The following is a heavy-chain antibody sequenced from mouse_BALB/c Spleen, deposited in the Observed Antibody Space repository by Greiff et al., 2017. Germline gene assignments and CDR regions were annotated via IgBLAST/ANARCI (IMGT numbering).Heavy chain of an antibody. CDR1: GYTFSSYW. V-gene: IGHV1-9*01. Sequence: VQLQQSGAELMKPGASVKISCKATGYTFSSYWIEWVKQRPGHGLEWIGEILPGSGSTNYNEKFKGKATFTADTSSNTAYMQLSSLTSEDSAVYYCARGGITTVVHYWGQGTTLTVSS. J-gene: IGHJ2*01. D-gene: IGHD1-1*01. CDR3: ARGGITTVVHY. CDR2: ILPGSGST.